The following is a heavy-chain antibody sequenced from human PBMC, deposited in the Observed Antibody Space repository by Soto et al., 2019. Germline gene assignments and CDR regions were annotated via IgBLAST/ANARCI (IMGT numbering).Heavy chain of an antibody. CDR3: AKDRYSSGWNWFDP. CDR1: GFTFDDYA. CDR2: ISWNSGSI. D-gene: IGHD6-19*01. J-gene: IGHJ5*02. Sequence: GGSLRLSCAASGFTFDDYAMHWVRQAPGKGLEWVSGISWNSGSIGYADSVKGRFTISRDNAKNSLYLQMNSLRAEDTALYYCAKDRYSSGWNWFDPWGQGTLVTVSS. V-gene: IGHV3-9*01.